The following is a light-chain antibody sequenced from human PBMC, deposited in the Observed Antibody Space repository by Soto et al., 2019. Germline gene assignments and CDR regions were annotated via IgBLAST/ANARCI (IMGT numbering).Light chain of an antibody. CDR1: GSDVGVYNY. CDR2: DVN. J-gene: IGLJ1*01. V-gene: IGLV2-14*01. CDR3: SSYTTTDTYV. Sequence: QSVLPQPASVSGSPGQSITISCTGTGSDVGVYNYVSWFQQYPGKAPKLMIYDVNTRPSGVSNRFSGSKSGNTASLTISGLQAEDEADYYCSSYTTTDTYVFGTGTKVTVL.